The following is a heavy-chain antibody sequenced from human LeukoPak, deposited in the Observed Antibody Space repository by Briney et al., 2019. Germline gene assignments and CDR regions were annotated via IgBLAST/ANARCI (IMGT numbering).Heavy chain of an antibody. D-gene: IGHD5-12*01. Sequence: GGSLRLSCAASGFTFRTSAMSWVRQAPGKGLEWVSGISTGGTGTYYADSVKGRFTISRDNSKNTLYLQMNSLRAEDTAVYYCAKRSMGYSGYDSNYFDYWGQGTLVTVSS. CDR3: AKRSMGYSGYDSNYFDY. V-gene: IGHV3-23*01. J-gene: IGHJ4*02. CDR1: GFTFRTSA. CDR2: ISTGGTGT.